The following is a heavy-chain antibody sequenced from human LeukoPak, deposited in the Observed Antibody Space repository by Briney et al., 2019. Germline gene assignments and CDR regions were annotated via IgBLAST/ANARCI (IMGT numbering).Heavy chain of an antibody. CDR1: GFTFRTYG. CDR3: ARDGNYFDTTPNWFDT. D-gene: IGHD3-22*01. Sequence: GGSLRLSCAASGFTFRTYGMHWVRQTPGKGLEWVAFLWFDGSHQYYADSVRGRFIISRDNSNNTLYLQMNSLRADDTAVYYCARDGNYFDTTPNWFDTWGQGTLVTVSS. V-gene: IGHV3-33*01. J-gene: IGHJ5*02. CDR2: LWFDGSHQ.